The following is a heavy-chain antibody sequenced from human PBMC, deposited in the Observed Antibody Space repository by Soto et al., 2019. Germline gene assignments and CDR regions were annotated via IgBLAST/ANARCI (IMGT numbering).Heavy chain of an antibody. D-gene: IGHD4-17*01. Sequence: EVQLVESGGVLIKAGGSLTLSCAASGFTFSDEWMNWVRQPPGKGLEWVGRIKNKPNGETRDYAAPVKGRFTISRDDSESRLYLQMNNLKTDDTAVYYGTRGNYGAFHHWGQGTLVTVSS. CDR2: IKNKPNGETR. CDR1: GFTFSDEW. J-gene: IGHJ1*01. V-gene: IGHV3-15*07. CDR3: TRGNYGAFHH.